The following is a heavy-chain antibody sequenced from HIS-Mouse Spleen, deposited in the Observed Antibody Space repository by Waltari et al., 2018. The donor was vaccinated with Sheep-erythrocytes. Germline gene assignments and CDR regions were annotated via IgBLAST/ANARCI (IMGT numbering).Heavy chain of an antibody. D-gene: IGHD4-17*01. CDR1: GFTFSSYS. CDR2: ISSSSSYI. V-gene: IGHV3-21*01. Sequence: EVQLVESGGGLVNPGGSLRLSCAASGFTFSSYSMNWVRQAPGKGLEWVSSISSSSSYIYYADSVKGRFTISRDNAKNSLYLQMNSLRAEDTAVYYCARVAAVTTYYFDYWGQGTLVTVSS. CDR3: ARVAAVTTYYFDY. J-gene: IGHJ4*02.